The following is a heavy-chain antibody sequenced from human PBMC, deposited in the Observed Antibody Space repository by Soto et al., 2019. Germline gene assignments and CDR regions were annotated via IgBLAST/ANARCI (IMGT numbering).Heavy chain of an antibody. D-gene: IGHD4-17*01. CDR3: ARAPVTTDYYYYGMDV. V-gene: IGHV1-46*01. Sequence: ASVKVSCKASGYTFTSYYMHWVRQAPGQGLEWMGIINPSGGSTSYAQKFQGRVTMTRDTSTSTAYMELSSLRSEDTAVYYCARAPVTTDYYYYGMDVWGQGTTVTVSS. J-gene: IGHJ6*02. CDR2: INPSGGST. CDR1: GYTFTSYY.